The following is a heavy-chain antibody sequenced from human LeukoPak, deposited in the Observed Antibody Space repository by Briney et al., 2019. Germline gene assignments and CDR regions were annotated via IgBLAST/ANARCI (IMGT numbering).Heavy chain of an antibody. CDR3: TREARVGNWFDP. CDR2: INPENGGT. V-gene: IGHV1-2*02. CDR1: GYTFTDYY. J-gene: IGHJ5*02. Sequence: ASVKVSCRASGYTFTDYYIHWVRQAPGQGLEWMGWINPENGGTNYQGRVTMTRDTSIRTVYMDLSRLRSDDTAVFYCTREARVGNWFDPWGQGTQVTVSS. D-gene: IGHD2-2*01.